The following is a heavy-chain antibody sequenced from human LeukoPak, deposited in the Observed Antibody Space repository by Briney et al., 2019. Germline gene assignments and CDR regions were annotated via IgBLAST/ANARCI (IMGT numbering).Heavy chain of an antibody. V-gene: IGHV4-34*01. CDR1: GGSFSGYY. J-gene: IGHJ4*02. CDR2: INHSGST. Sequence: SETLSLTCAVYGGSFSGYYWSWIRQPPGKGLEWIGEINHSGSTNYNPSLKSRVTMSVDTSKNQFSLKLSSVTAADTAVYYCARDLDYWGQGTLVTVSS. CDR3: ARDLDY.